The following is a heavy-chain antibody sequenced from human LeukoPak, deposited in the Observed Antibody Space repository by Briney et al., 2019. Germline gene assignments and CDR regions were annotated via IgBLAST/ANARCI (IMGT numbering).Heavy chain of an antibody. CDR3: ARHQIWLLFYFDY. J-gene: IGHJ4*02. CDR2: IYYSGST. V-gene: IGHV4-39*01. CDR1: GGSISSGGYY. Sequence: SETLSLTCTVSGGSISSGGYYWSWIRQHPGKGLEWIGYIYYSGSTYYNPSLKSRVTISVDTSKNQFSLKLSSVTAADTAVYYCARHQIWLLFYFDYWGQGTLVTVSS. D-gene: IGHD5-18*01.